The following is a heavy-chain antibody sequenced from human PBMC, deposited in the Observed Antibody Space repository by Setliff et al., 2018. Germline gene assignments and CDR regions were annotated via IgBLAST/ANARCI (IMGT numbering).Heavy chain of an antibody. D-gene: IGHD3-3*01. J-gene: IGHJ3*02. CDR2: TIPMFGTT. CDR3: ARDRYYNSWSGTSITALQDAFDI. CDR1: GATFSSYG. V-gene: IGHV1-69*05. Sequence: SVKVSCKASGATFSSYGISWVRQAPGQGLEWVGGTIPMFGTTEYAQKFQGRLTILTDESTNTAFMQLGSLRSDDTAVYYCARDRYYNSWSGTSITALQDAFDIWGQGTRVTV.